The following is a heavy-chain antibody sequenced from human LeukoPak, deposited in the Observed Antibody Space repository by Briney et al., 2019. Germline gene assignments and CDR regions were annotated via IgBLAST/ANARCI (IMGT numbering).Heavy chain of an antibody. Sequence: GKSLRLSCVASGFTLDSYVFHWVRQTPGKGMEWVAVISYDESKTYYADSVKGRFTTSRDNSQKTVYVQMSSLRPEDTAVYYCARAPAFSSEWIRGSEHYYGLDVWGRGTTVTVS. J-gene: IGHJ6*02. CDR3: ARAPAFSSEWIRGSEHYYGLDV. V-gene: IGHV3-30*03. CDR1: GFTLDSYV. CDR2: ISYDESKT. D-gene: IGHD5-18*01.